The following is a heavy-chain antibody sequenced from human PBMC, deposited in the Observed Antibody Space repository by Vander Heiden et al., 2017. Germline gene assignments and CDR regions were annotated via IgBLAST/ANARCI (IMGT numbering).Heavy chain of an antibody. D-gene: IGHD6-13*01. V-gene: IGHV4-31*03. J-gene: IGHJ4*02. CDR1: GGPISSGGYY. Sequence: QVQLQESGPGLVKPSQTLSLTCTVSGGPISSGGYYCSWIRQHPGKGLWWIRYIYYSGSTYYNPSLKRRVTISVDTSKNQFCLKLSSVTAADTAVYYCAGAGAGIGCLDYWGQGTLVTVSS. CDR2: IYYSGST. CDR3: AGAGAGIGCLDY.